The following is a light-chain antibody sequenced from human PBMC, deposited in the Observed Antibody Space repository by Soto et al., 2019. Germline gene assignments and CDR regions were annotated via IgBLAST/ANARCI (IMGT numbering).Light chain of an antibody. CDR2: DAS. J-gene: IGKJ5*01. V-gene: IGKV3-15*01. CDR3: QQYNSWPLT. CDR1: QSVSSG. Sequence: EIVMTQSPVIVSVSPGERATLSCRASQSVSSGLAWYQQKPGQTPRLLIYDASTRAAGTPVRFSGSGSGTEFSLTISSLRSEDFALYFCQQYNSWPLTFGQGTRLEIK.